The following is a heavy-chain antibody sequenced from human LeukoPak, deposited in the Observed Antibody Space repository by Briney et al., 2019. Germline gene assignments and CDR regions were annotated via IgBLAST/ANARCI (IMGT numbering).Heavy chain of an antibody. CDR1: GFTVSSNY. J-gene: IGHJ3*02. CDR2: IYSGGST. CDR3: ARTHPEDYYDSRGYYYDAFDI. D-gene: IGHD3-22*01. V-gene: IGHV3-66*01. Sequence: GGSVRLSCAASGFTVSSNYMSWVRQAPGKGLEWVSVIYSGGSTYYADSVKGRFTISRDNSKNTLYLQMNSLRAEDKAVYYCARTHPEDYYDSRGYYYDAFDIWGQGTMVTVSS.